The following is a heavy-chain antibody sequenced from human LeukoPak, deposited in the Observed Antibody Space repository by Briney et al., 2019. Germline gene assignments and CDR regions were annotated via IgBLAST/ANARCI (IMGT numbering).Heavy chain of an antibody. CDR1: GFTVSSNY. V-gene: IGHV3-53*05. D-gene: IGHD6-13*01. CDR2: IYSGGST. J-gene: IGHJ5*02. CDR3: ARREGIAAVATGGVVS. Sequence: GGSLRLSCAASGFTVSSNYMSWVRQAPGKGLEWVSVIYSGGSTYYADSVKGRFTISRDNSENTLSLQMDNLRAEDTAVYYCARREGIAAVATGGVVSWGQGTLVTVSS.